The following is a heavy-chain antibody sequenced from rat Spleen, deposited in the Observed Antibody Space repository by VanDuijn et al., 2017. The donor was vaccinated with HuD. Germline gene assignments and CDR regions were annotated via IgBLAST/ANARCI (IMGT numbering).Heavy chain of an antibody. CDR1: GFTFSDFD. D-gene: IGHD1-10*01. Sequence: EVQLVESGGGLVQPGRSLNLSCEASGFTFSDFDMAWVRQAPAKGLEWVASISTGDDDTYYRDSVKGRFTISRNNAKSTLYLQMDSLRSEDTATYYCARHNNHWYFDFWGPGTMVTVSS. V-gene: IGHV5S23*01. CDR3: ARHNNHWYFDF. CDR2: ISTGDDDT. J-gene: IGHJ1*01.